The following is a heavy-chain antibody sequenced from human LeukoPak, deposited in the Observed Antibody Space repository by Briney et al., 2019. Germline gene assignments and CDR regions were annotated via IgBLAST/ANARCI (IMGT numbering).Heavy chain of an antibody. V-gene: IGHV3-9*01. J-gene: IGHJ4*02. D-gene: IGHD5-18*01. Sequence: GGSLRLSCTASGFIFDDYAMHWVRQAPGKGLEWVSGFNWNSAGVGYAGSVKGRFTISRDNAKNSLYLQINSLRAEDTAVYYCARGGYHAYYLDYWGQGSLVTVSS. CDR1: GFIFDDYA. CDR2: FNWNSAGV. CDR3: ARGGYHAYYLDY.